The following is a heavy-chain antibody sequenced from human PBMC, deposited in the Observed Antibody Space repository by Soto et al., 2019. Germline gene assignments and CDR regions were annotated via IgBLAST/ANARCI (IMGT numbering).Heavy chain of an antibody. Sequence: GGSLRLSCAASEFTFRDFTMNWVRQAPGKGLEWVSSITGSSTYIYYVDSVKGRFTISRENAKNSLYLQMNSLRAEDTAVYYCARDRGFIGGFCHVLNRLAVCGQGSTVPVSS. CDR3: ARDRGFIGGFCHVLNRLAV. D-gene: IGHD2-15*01. J-gene: IGHJ6*02. V-gene: IGHV3-21*01. CDR2: ITGSSTYI. CDR1: EFTFRDFT.